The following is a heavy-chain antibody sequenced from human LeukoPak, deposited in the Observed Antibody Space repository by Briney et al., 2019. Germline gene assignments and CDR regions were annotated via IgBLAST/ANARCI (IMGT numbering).Heavy chain of an antibody. V-gene: IGHV3-21*01. Sequence: GGSLRLSCAASGFTFSSYSMNWVRQAPGKGLEWVSSISSSSSYIYYADSVKGRFTISRDNAKNSLYLQMNSLRAEDTAVYYCARDPIQLWYTYYYYYYMDVWGKGTTVTVSS. CDR1: GFTFSSYS. CDR2: ISSSSSYI. J-gene: IGHJ6*03. D-gene: IGHD5-18*01. CDR3: ARDPIQLWYTYYYYYYMDV.